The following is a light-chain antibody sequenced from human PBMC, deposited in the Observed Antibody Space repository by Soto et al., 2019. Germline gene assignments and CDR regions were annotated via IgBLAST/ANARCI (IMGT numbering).Light chain of an antibody. V-gene: IGKV3-15*01. CDR2: GAS. Sequence: EIVVTQSPATLSVSPGERITLSCRASQSVRSNLAWYQQRPGQAPRLLIYGASTRATGIPARFSGSGSGKDFTLTISSLQSEDSAVYYCQQRGNWPPGFTFGPGTKVDMK. CDR3: QQRGNWPPGFT. CDR1: QSVRSN. J-gene: IGKJ3*01.